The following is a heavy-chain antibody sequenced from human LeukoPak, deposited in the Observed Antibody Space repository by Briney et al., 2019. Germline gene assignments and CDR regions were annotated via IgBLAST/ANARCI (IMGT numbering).Heavy chain of an antibody. CDR1: GFTVSSNY. CDR2: IYSGGST. Sequence: SGGSLRLSCAASGFTVSSNYMGWVRQAPGKGLEWVSVIYSGGSTYYADSVKGRFTISRDNSKNTLYLQMNSLRAEDTAVYYCARRRGRRDAFDIWGQGTMVTVSS. CDR3: ARRRGRRDAFDI. J-gene: IGHJ3*02. V-gene: IGHV3-53*01.